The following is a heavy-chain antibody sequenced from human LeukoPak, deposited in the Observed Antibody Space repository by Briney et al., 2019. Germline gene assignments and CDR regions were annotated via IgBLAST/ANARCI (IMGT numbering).Heavy chain of an antibody. CDR2: ISSSSSYI. J-gene: IGHJ3*02. V-gene: IGHV3-21*01. D-gene: IGHD5-24*01. CDR1: GFTFSSYG. CDR3: ARAMADAFDI. Sequence: GGSLRLSCAASGFTFSSYGMSWVRQAPGKGLEWVSSISSSSSYIYYADSVKGRFTISRDNAKNSLYLQMNSLRAEDTAVYYCARAMADAFDIWGQGTMVTVSS.